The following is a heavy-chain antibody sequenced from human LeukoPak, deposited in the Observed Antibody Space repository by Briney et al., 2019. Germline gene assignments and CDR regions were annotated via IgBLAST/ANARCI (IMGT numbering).Heavy chain of an antibody. Sequence: PGGSLRLSCAASGFTFTSYAMNWVRQAPGKGLEWVSVIYSGGSTYYADSVKGRFTISRDSSENTLYLQMSRLRADDTAVYYCARGGPTNRFLDSWGQGTLVTVSS. CDR1: GFTFTSYA. CDR2: IYSGGST. V-gene: IGHV3-23*03. CDR3: ARGGPTNRFLDS. D-gene: IGHD1-14*01. J-gene: IGHJ4*02.